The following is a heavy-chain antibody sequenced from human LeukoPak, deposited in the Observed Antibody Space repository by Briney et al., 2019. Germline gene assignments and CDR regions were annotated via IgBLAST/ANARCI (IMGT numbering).Heavy chain of an antibody. J-gene: IGHJ5*02. V-gene: IGHV3-21*01. CDR3: ARDSSDFNWFDP. Sequence: PGGSLRLSCAASGFTFSSYSMNWVRQAPGKGLEWVSSISSSSSYIYYADSVKGRFTISRVNAKNSLYLQMNSLRAEDTAVYYCARDSSDFNWFDPWGQGTLVTVSS. CDR2: ISSSSSYI. CDR1: GFTFSSYS. D-gene: IGHD6-25*01.